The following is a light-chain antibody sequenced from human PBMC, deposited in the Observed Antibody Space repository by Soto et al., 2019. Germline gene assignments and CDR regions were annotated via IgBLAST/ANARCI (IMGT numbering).Light chain of an antibody. Sequence: IQLTQSPSSLSASVGDRVTITCRASQGISSYLAWYQQKPGKAPNLLINAASTLQSGVPSRFSGSGSGTEFTLTISSLQPEDFATYYCQQVNSYPWTFGQGTKVEIK. V-gene: IGKV1-9*01. CDR1: QGISSY. J-gene: IGKJ1*01. CDR3: QQVNSYPWT. CDR2: AAS.